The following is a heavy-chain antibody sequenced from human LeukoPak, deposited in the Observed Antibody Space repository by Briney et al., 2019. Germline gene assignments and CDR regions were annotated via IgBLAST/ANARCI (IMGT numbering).Heavy chain of an antibody. CDR1: GFSFGDYY. J-gene: IGHJ4*02. CDR3: ASPSCISDSCYSVDY. V-gene: IGHV3-11*01. CDR2: ISSSGSTI. Sequence: GGSLRLSCVASGFSFGDYYMSWIRQAPGKGLEWVSYISSSGSTIYYADSVKGRFTISRDNAKKSLYLQMNSLRAEDTAVYYCASPSCISDSCYSVDYWGQGTLVTVSS. D-gene: IGHD2-15*01.